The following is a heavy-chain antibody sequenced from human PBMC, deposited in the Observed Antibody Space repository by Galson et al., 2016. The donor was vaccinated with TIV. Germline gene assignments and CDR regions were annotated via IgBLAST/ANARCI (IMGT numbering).Heavy chain of an antibody. D-gene: IGHD3-3*01. J-gene: IGHJ4*02. Sequence: LSLTCTVSGGSISHYYWSWIRQAPGKGLDWIGYIYYTGTTHYSPSLKSRVTISVDMSKNQFSLHLNSVTAVDTAVYYCARTAYWSGYEDFWGQGTLVTVSS. CDR3: ARTAYWSGYEDF. V-gene: IGHV4-59*01. CDR1: GGSISHYY. CDR2: IYYTGTT.